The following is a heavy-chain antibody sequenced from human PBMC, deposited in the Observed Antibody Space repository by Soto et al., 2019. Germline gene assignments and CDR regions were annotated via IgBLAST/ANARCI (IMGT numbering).Heavy chain of an antibody. CDR1: GGSFSGYY. J-gene: IGHJ4*02. CDR3: ARTYYDIPLDY. Sequence: QVQLQQWGAGLLKPSETLSLTCAVYGGSFSGYYWSWIRQPPGKGLEWIGEINHSGSTNYNPSLTRXXTXSXXTSKNQFSLKLSSVTAADTAVYYCARTYYDIPLDYWGQGTLVTVSS. CDR2: INHSGST. D-gene: IGHD3-9*01. V-gene: IGHV4-34*01.